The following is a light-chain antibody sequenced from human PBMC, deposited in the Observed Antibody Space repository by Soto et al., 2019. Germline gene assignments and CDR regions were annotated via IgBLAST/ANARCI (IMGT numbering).Light chain of an antibody. V-gene: IGKV4-1*01. CDR2: WAS. Sequence: DIVMTQSPDSLVVSQGERATITCKSSQSVLYSSNNKNYLAWYQQKPGQSPKLLIYWASSRESGVPDRFSGSGSGTDFTLTISSLQAEDVAVYYCQQYYATPYSFGQGTKLEI. CDR3: QQYYATPYS. CDR1: QSVLYSSNNKNY. J-gene: IGKJ2*03.